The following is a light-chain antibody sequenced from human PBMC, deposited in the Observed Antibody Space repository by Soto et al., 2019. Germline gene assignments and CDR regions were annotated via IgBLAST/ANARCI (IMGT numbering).Light chain of an antibody. CDR2: GAS. CDR1: QSVSSSY. V-gene: IGKV3-20*01. Sequence: EIVLTQSPGTLSLSPGERATLSCRASQSVSSSYLAWYQQKPGQAPRLLIYGASSRATGIPDRFSGSGSGTDFTLTVSSLDPEEFAVYYCQQYGSSPTWTFGQGTKVEIK. CDR3: QQYGSSPTWT. J-gene: IGKJ1*01.